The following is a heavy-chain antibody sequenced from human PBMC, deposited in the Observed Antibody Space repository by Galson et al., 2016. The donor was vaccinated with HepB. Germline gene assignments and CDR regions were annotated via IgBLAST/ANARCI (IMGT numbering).Heavy chain of an antibody. D-gene: IGHD2-2*02. J-gene: IGHJ6*02. Sequence: SETPSLTCTVSSDPVTSGTYYWSWVRQSPGKGLDWIGYIHDSGNTNYNPSIKSRVTISRDTSKNQFFLELTSVTAADTAVYYCARDEGFYNGMDVWGQGTTVTVAS. CDR3: ARDEGFYNGMDV. CDR1: SDPVTSGTYY. V-gene: IGHV4-61*01. CDR2: IHDSGNT.